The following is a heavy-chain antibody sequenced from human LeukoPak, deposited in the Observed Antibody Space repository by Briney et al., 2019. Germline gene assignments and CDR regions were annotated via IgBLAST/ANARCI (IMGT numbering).Heavy chain of an antibody. CDR1: GGSISSYY. CDR3: ASGPRESEVTTVTTGFDY. V-gene: IGHV4-59*01. Sequence: PSETLSLTCTVSGGSISSYYWSWIRQPPGKGLEWIGYIYYSGSTNYNPSLKSRVTISVDTSKNQFSLKLSSVTAADTAVYYCASGPRESEVTTVTTGFDYWGQGTLVTVSS. D-gene: IGHD4-17*01. CDR2: IYYSGST. J-gene: IGHJ4*02.